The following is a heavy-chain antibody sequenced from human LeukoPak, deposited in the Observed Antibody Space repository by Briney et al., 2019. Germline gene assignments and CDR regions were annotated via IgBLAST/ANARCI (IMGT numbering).Heavy chain of an antibody. CDR3: ARDSSGWYNLDY. J-gene: IGHJ4*02. CDR1: GFSFSGYA. CDR2: ISYDGSNK. D-gene: IGHD6-19*01. V-gene: IGHV3-30*04. Sequence: GRSLRLSCAASGFSFSGYAMHWVRQAPGKGLEWVAVISYDGSNKYYADSVKGRFTISRENSKNTLYLQMNSLRAEDTAVYYCARDSSGWYNLDYWGQGTLVTVSS.